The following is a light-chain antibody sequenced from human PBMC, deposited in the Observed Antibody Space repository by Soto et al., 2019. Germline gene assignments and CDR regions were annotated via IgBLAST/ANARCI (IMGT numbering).Light chain of an antibody. CDR2: GAS. CDR3: QKYDSAPCT. CDR1: QGISNY. J-gene: IGKJ1*01. V-gene: IGKV1-27*01. Sequence: EIPMTQSPSSLSASVGDRVTITCRASQGISNYLAWYQQKPGKVPKLLIYGASTLQSGVPSELSGSGSWTDFTLIINTLQPEDVATYYCQKYDSAPCTFGQGTKVEIK.